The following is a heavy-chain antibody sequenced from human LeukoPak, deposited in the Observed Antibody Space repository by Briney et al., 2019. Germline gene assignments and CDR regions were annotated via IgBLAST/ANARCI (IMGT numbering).Heavy chain of an antibody. D-gene: IGHD3-22*01. Sequence: GGSLRLSCAASGFTFSDYYMSWIRQAPGKGLEWVSYISTSGSAVYYADSVKGRFTFSRDNAKNSLYLQMNSLRAEDTAVYYCARIWVVKGPFDFWGQGTLVTVSS. CDR1: GFTFSDYY. J-gene: IGHJ4*02. CDR2: ISTSGSAV. V-gene: IGHV3-11*01. CDR3: ARIWVVKGPFDF.